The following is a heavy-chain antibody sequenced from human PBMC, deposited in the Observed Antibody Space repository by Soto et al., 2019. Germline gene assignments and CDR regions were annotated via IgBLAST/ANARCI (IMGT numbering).Heavy chain of an antibody. CDR2: IIPIFGTA. CDR3: ATCTGGSCDAGRIYYYYYGMDV. J-gene: IGHJ6*02. CDR1: GGTFSSYA. D-gene: IGHD2-15*01. Sequence: GASVKVSCKASGGTFSSYAISWVRQAPGQGLEWMGGIIPIFGTANYAQKFQGRVTITADESTSTAYMELSSLRSEDTAVYYCATCTGGSCDAGRIYYYYYGMDVWGQGTTVTVSS. V-gene: IGHV1-69*13.